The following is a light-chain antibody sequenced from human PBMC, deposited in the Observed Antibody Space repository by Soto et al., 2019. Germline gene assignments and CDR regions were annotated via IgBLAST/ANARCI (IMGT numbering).Light chain of an antibody. V-gene: IGKV3-20*01. CDR3: LQEYDYWWT. CDR1: QSYSSAF. Sequence: LTQSPASLSSSVVERVTLAGMASQSYSSAFVTWYQQKPSQAPRLLIYGAASRADGIPGWCSGSWGTAVFTPTSSMQAAEFATVYCLQEYDYWWTFGQGTKVDIK. J-gene: IGKJ1*01. CDR2: GAA.